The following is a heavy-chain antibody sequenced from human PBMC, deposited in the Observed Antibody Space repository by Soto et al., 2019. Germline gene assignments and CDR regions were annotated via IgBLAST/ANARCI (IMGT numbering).Heavy chain of an antibody. CDR3: ARVAATGNHFDY. Sequence: SVKVSCKASGYTFTNYAISWVRQAPGQGLEWMGWITAFNRNTNYAQNLQGRVTVTTNTSTSTAYMELRSLRSDDTAVYYCARVAATGNHFDYWGQGTLVTVSS. V-gene: IGHV1-18*01. CDR1: GYTFTNYA. D-gene: IGHD6-13*01. CDR2: ITAFNRNT. J-gene: IGHJ4*02.